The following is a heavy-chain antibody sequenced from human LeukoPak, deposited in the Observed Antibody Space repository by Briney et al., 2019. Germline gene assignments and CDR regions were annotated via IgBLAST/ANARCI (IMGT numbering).Heavy chain of an antibody. D-gene: IGHD6-6*01. V-gene: IGHV3-30*18. Sequence: GGSLRLSCAASGFTFSSYGMHWVRQAPGKGLEGVAVISYDGSKKYYVDSAKGRFTISRDNSKKMVYLEMNSLRVEDTALYYCVKSRGPYSSSSGYGMDVWGQGTTVIVSS. J-gene: IGHJ6*02. CDR1: GFTFSSYG. CDR3: VKSRGPYSSSSGYGMDV. CDR2: ISYDGSKK.